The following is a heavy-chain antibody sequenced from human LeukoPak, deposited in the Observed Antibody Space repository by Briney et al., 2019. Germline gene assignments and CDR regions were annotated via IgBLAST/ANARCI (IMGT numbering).Heavy chain of an antibody. CDR3: AREWIRRVDWFDP. V-gene: IGHV1-2*02. Sequence: ASVKVSCKASGYTFTGYYMHWVRQAPGQGLEWMGWINPNSGGTNYAQKFQGRVTMTRDTSISTAYMELSRLRSDDTAVYYCAREWIRRVDWFDPWGQGTLVTVSS. D-gene: IGHD5-18*01. J-gene: IGHJ5*02. CDR1: GYTFTGYY. CDR2: INPNSGGT.